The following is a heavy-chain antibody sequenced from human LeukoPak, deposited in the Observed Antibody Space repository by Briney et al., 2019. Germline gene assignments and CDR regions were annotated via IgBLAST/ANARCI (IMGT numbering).Heavy chain of an antibody. J-gene: IGHJ5*02. CDR3: AREGITGTTEWFDP. CDR2: IYTSGST. CDR1: GGSISSYY. V-gene: IGHV4-4*07. D-gene: IGHD1-7*01. Sequence: PSETLSLTCTVPGGSISSYYWSWIRQPAGKGLEWIGRIYTSGSTNYNPSLKSRVTMSVDTSKNQFSLKLSSVTAADTAVYYCAREGITGTTEWFDPWGQGTQVTVSS.